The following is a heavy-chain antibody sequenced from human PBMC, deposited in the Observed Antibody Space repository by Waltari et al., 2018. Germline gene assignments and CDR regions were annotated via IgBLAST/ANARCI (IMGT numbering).Heavy chain of an antibody. D-gene: IGHD3-10*01. Sequence: GKGLEWVSAISGSGGSTYYADSVKGRFTISRDNSKNTLYLQMNSLRAEDTAVYYCAKAKGSSGSYYNDFDYWGQGTLVTVSS. CDR2: ISGSGGST. CDR3: AKAKGSSGSYYNDFDY. J-gene: IGHJ4*02. V-gene: IGHV3-23*01.